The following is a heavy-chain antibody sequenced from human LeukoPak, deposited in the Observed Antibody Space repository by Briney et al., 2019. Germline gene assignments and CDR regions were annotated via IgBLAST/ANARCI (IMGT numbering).Heavy chain of an antibody. CDR2: IIPILGIA. J-gene: IGHJ4*02. Sequence: SVKVSDKASGGTFCTYAISSVRQAPGQGLEWMGRIIPILGIANYAQKFQGRVTITADKSTSTAYMELSSLRSEDTAVYYCARLQGRDSSCSLRSWGQGTLVTVSS. V-gene: IGHV1-69*04. CDR1: GGTFCTYA. D-gene: IGHD3-22*01. CDR3: ARLQGRDSSCSLRS.